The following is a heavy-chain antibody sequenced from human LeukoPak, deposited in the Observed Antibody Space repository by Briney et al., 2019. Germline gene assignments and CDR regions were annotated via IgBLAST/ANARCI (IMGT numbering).Heavy chain of an antibody. CDR1: GFTFSTYV. D-gene: IGHD3-22*01. Sequence: GGSLRLSCAVSGFTFSTYVMSWVRQAPGKGLEWVSAISGSGGNTYYADSVKGRFTISRDNSKNTLYLQMNSLRAEDTAVYYCAKAADKITASGYYYYWGQGTLVTVSS. CDR2: ISGSGGNT. V-gene: IGHV3-23*01. J-gene: IGHJ4*02. CDR3: AKAADKITASGYYYY.